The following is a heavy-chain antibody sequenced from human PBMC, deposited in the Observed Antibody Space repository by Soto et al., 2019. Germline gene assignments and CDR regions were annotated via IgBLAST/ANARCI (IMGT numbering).Heavy chain of an antibody. CDR3: ARAGYSYGYGY. CDR2: IYYSGST. Sequence: SETLSLTCTVSGGSISSYYWSWIRQPPGKGLEWIGYIYYSGSTNYNPSLKSRVTISVDTSKNQFSLRLSSVTAADTAVYYCARAGYSYGYGYWGQGTLVTVSS. CDR1: GGSISSYY. V-gene: IGHV4-59*12. D-gene: IGHD5-18*01. J-gene: IGHJ4*02.